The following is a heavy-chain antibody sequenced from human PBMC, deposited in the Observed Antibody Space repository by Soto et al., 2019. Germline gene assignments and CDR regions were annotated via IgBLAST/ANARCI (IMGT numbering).Heavy chain of an antibody. CDR2: IKSNSGGT. CDR3: AREDYNWNDYYYYGMDV. CDR1: RNSFIDYY. D-gene: IGHD1-1*01. J-gene: IGHJ6*02. Sequence: QVELVQSGAEVRKPGASVKVSCKASRNSFIDYYIHWVRQAPGQGLEWMGWIKSNSGGTKYAKRFQGRVTMTRDTSISTIYMELSRLKSDDTAVYYCAREDYNWNDYYYYGMDVWGQGTTVIVSS. V-gene: IGHV1-2*02.